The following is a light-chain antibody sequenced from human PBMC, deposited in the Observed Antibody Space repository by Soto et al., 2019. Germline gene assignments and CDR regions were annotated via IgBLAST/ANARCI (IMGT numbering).Light chain of an antibody. CDR3: QQSNNWPPWT. CDR2: GAS. V-gene: IGKV3-15*01. CDR1: QSVSTY. Sequence: RVMTQSPATLSLSPGERATLSCRASQSVSTYVAWYQQKPGQAPRLLIYGASTRATDIPARFSGSGSGTDFTLTISSLQSEDFAVYYCQQSNNWPPWTFGQGTKVEVK. J-gene: IGKJ1*01.